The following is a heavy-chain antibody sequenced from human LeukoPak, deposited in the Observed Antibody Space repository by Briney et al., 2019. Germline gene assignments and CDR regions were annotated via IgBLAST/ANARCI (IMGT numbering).Heavy chain of an antibody. CDR1: GYTFTSYG. CDR3: ARPRIAAAGHFDY. Sequence: ASVKVSCKASGYTFTSYGISWVRQAPGQGLEWMGWINPNSGGTNYAQKFQGRVTMTRDTSISTAYMELSRLRSDDTAVYYCARPRIAAAGHFDYWGQGTLVTVYS. D-gene: IGHD6-13*01. J-gene: IGHJ4*02. CDR2: INPNSGGT. V-gene: IGHV1-2*02.